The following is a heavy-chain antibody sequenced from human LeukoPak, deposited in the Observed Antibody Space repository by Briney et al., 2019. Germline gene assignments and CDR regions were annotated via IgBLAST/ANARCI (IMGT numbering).Heavy chain of an antibody. Sequence: GGSLRLSCAASGFTFSSYGMHWVRQAPGKGLEWVAFIRYDGSNKYYADSVKGRFTISRDNAKNSLYLQMNSLRAEDTAVYYCARDRTYGDYVSYYYYYYMDVWGKGTTVTVSS. CDR3: ARDRTYGDYVSYYYYYYMDV. CDR2: IRYDGSNK. J-gene: IGHJ6*03. D-gene: IGHD4-17*01. CDR1: GFTFSSYG. V-gene: IGHV3-30*02.